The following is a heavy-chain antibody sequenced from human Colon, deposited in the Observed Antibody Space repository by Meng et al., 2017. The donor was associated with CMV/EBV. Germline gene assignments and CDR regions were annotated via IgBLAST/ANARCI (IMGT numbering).Heavy chain of an antibody. Sequence: QVQLEQIWSEVKKPGTVGKASSKASRATFSIESLTWGRQATRQGLEWIGRIIPIFRKVNYAQNFQGRVTIIADEPTSTGYMELRNLRSEDTAVDYCASLPPDGSWGPEYESRPQWGQGTLVTVSS. CDR2: IIPIFRKV. V-gene: IGHV1-69*15. CDR3: ASLPPDGSWGPEYESRPQ. J-gene: IGHJ4*02. CDR1: RATFSIES. D-gene: IGHD3-22*01.